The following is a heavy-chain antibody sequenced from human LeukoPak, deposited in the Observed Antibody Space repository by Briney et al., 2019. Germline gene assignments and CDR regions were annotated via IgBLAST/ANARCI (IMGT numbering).Heavy chain of an antibody. D-gene: IGHD2-2*01. J-gene: IGHJ4*02. CDR2: IIPIFGAA. Sequence: ASVKVSCKASGGTFSSYAISWVRQAPGQGLEWLGGIIPIFGAANYAQKFQGRVTITTDESTSTAYMELSSLRSEDTAVYYCAIQTDIVVVPAPNFDYWGQGTLVTVSS. CDR3: AIQTDIVVVPAPNFDY. CDR1: GGTFSSYA. V-gene: IGHV1-69*05.